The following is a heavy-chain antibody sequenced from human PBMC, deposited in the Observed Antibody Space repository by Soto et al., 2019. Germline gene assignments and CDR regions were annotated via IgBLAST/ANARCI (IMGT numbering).Heavy chain of an antibody. CDR3: AKGPRAVAEGPEYFQH. Sequence: QVQLVESGGGVVQPGRSLRLSCAASGFTFSSYGMHWVRQAPGKGLEWVAVISYDGSNKYYADSVKGRFTISRDNSKNTLYLQMNSLRAEDTAVYYCAKGPRAVAEGPEYFQHWGQGTLVTVSS. J-gene: IGHJ1*01. V-gene: IGHV3-30*18. D-gene: IGHD6-19*01. CDR1: GFTFSSYG. CDR2: ISYDGSNK.